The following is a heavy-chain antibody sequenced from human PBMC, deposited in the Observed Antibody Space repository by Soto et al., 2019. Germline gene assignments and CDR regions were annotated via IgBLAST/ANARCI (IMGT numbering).Heavy chain of an antibody. CDR3: THRQERYDILTGNYYYYMGV. V-gene: IGHV4-59*08. CDR2: IYYSGST. D-gene: IGHD3-9*01. J-gene: IGHJ6*03. CDR1: GGSISSYY. Sequence: SETLSLTCTVSGGSISSYYWSWIRQPPGKGLEWIGYIYYSGSTNHNPSLKSRVTISVDTSKNQFSLKLSSVTAADTAVYYCTHRQERYDILTGNYYYYMGVWGKGTTVTVSS.